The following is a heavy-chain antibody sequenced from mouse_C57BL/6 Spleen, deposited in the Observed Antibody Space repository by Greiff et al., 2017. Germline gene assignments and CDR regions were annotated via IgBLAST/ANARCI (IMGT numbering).Heavy chain of an antibody. CDR2: IDPSDSYT. J-gene: IGHJ2*01. CDR3: ARRFGYYGSSYGDY. CDR1: GYTFTSYW. V-gene: IGHV1-69*01. Sequence: QVQLQQPGAELVMPGASVKLSCKASGYTFTSYWMHWVKQRPGQGLEWIGEIDPSDSYTNYNQKFKGKSTLTVDKSSSTAYMQLSSLTSEDSAVYYCARRFGYYGSSYGDYWGQGTTLTVSS. D-gene: IGHD1-1*01.